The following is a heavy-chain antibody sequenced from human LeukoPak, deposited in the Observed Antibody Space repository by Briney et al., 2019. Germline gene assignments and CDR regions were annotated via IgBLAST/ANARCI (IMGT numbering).Heavy chain of an antibody. J-gene: IGHJ4*02. CDR1: GYSISSGYY. Sequence: SSETLSLTCTVSGYSISSGYYWGWIRQPPGKGLEWIGSIYHSGSTYYNPSLESRVTISVDTSKNQFSLKLSSVTAADTAVYYCARDMEGSGYFDYWGQGTLVTVSS. CDR3: ARDMEGSGYFDY. CDR2: IYHSGST. V-gene: IGHV4-38-2*02. D-gene: IGHD3-10*01.